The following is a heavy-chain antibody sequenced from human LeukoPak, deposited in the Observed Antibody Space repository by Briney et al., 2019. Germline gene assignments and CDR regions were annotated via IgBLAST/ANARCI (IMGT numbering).Heavy chain of an antibody. Sequence: GSLSPSSAASGFTLSSFEMNWVRPAPGQGLGWVSYISSSGSTISYAASVKGRFTISRDNAKNSLYLQMNSLGAEDTAVYYCSRGLWLGELLPFDYWGQGTLVTVSS. CDR3: SRGLWLGELLPFDY. CDR2: ISSSGSTI. D-gene: IGHD3-10*01. J-gene: IGHJ4*02. CDR1: GFTLSSFE. V-gene: IGHV3-48*03.